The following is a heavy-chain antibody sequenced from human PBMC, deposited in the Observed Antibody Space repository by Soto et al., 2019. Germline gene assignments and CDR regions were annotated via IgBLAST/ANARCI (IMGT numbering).Heavy chain of an antibody. V-gene: IGHV1-69*06. D-gene: IGHD3-3*01. Sequence: QVQLVQSGAVVKKPGSSVTVSCKASGGMFSDYTISWVRQAPGQGLEWMGGIIPIFGGPHYAQKFQGRVTITADKPTSADYLELRDLTSEDTAVYYWAKKGGGASIDFWRANWFDPWGQGTLVTVSS. CDR1: GGMFSDYT. CDR2: IIPIFGGP. CDR3: AKKGGGASIDFWRANWFDP. J-gene: IGHJ5*02.